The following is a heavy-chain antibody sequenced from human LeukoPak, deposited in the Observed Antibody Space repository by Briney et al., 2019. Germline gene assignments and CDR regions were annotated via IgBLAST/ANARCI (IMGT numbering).Heavy chain of an antibody. CDR1: GYTLTELS. Sequence: ASVKVSCKVSGYTLTELSMHWVRQAPGKGLEWMGGFDPEDGETIYAQKFQGRVTMTEDTSTDTAYMELSSLRSEDTAVYYCATGWGVEEWELLREGSAFDIWGQGTMVTVSS. V-gene: IGHV1-24*01. CDR2: FDPEDGET. CDR3: ATGWGVEEWELLREGSAFDI. D-gene: IGHD1-26*01. J-gene: IGHJ3*02.